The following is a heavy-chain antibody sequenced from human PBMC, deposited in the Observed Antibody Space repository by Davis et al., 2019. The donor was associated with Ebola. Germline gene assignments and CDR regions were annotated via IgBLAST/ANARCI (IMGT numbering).Heavy chain of an antibody. CDR1: GGTFVSFG. J-gene: IGHJ5*02. CDR2: IIPMFRSP. Sequence: SVKVSCKASGGTFVSFGVSWMRQAPGRGLEWMGGIIPMFRSPKYAQKFLGRVTITADESTKTVYMELSSLTSEDTAVYYCARVRTGYYYDSSDSPSWFDPWGQGALVTVSS. D-gene: IGHD3-22*01. CDR3: ARVRTGYYYDSSDSPSWFDP. V-gene: IGHV1-69*13.